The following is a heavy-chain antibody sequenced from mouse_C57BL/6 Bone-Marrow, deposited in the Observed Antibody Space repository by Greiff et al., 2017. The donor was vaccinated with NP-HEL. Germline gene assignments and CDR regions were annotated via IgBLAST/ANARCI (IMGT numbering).Heavy chain of an antibody. CDR3: ARRLITTVVAFDY. D-gene: IGHD1-1*01. J-gene: IGHJ2*01. Sequence: VKLQQPGAELVKPGASVKLSCKASGYTFTSYWMHWVKQRPGQGLEWIGMIHPNSGSTNYNEKFKSKATLTVDKSSSTAYMQLSSLTSEDSAVYYCARRLITTVVAFDYWGQGTTLTVSS. CDR2: IHPNSGST. CDR1: GYTFTSYW. V-gene: IGHV1-64*01.